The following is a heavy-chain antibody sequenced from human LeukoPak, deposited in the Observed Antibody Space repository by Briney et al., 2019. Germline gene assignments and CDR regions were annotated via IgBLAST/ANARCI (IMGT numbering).Heavy chain of an antibody. Sequence: GGSLRLSCAASGFTFSSYGMSWVRQAPGKGLEWVSAISGSGGSTYYADSVKGRFTISRDNSKNTLYLQMNSLRAEDTAVYYCATSGLLRYFDLYYFDYWGREPWSPSPQ. CDR2: ISGSGGST. CDR1: GFTFSSYG. CDR3: ATSGLLRYFDLYYFDY. V-gene: IGHV3-23*01. J-gene: IGHJ4*02. D-gene: IGHD3-9*01.